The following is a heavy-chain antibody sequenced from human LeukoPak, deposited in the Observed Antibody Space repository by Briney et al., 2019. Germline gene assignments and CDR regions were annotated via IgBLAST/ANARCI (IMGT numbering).Heavy chain of an antibody. D-gene: IGHD2-2*01. CDR2: INHSGST. CDR1: GGSFSGYY. J-gene: IGHJ4*02. V-gene: IGHV4-34*01. Sequence: PSETLSLTCAVYGGSFSGYYWSWIRQPPGKGLEWIGEINHSGSTNYNPSLKSRVTISVDTSKNQFSLKLSSVTAADTAVYYCARHFGLRCSSTSCPNRGIDYWGQGTLVTVSS. CDR3: ARHFGLRCSSTSCPNRGIDY.